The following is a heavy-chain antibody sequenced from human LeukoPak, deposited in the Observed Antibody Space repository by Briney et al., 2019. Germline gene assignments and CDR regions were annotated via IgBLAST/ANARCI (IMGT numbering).Heavy chain of an antibody. CDR3: AKTLLYNYYYYYMDV. CDR1: GFTVSSSC. CDR2: ISGSGGST. D-gene: IGHD2-2*02. J-gene: IGHJ6*03. Sequence: PGGSLRLSCAASGFTVSSSCMSWVRQAPGKGLEWVSAISGSGGSTYYADSVKGRFTISRDNSKNTLYLQMNSLRAEDTAVYYCAKTLLYNYYYYYMDVWGKGTTVTVSS. V-gene: IGHV3-23*01.